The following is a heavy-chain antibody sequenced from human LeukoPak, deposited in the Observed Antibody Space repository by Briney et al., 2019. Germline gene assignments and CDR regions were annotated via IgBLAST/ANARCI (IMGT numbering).Heavy chain of an antibody. CDR3: ARAKLFRHYGSSGYYSTFHYYYGMDV. D-gene: IGHD3-22*01. Sequence: EASLKVSCKASGGTFSSYTITWVRQAPGQGLEWMGGIIPIFGTANYAQKFQGRVTITADESTSTAYMELSSLRSEDTAVYYCARAKLFRHYGSSGYYSTFHYYYGMDVWGQGTTVTVFS. CDR1: GGTFSSYT. CDR2: IIPIFGTA. V-gene: IGHV1-69*01. J-gene: IGHJ6*02.